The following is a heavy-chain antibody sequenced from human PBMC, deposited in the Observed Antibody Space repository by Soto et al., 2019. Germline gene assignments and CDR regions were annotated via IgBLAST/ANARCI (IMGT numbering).Heavy chain of an antibody. CDR3: ASDLGYSSGWDIDY. V-gene: IGHV4-30-4*01. CDR1: GGSISSGDYY. CDR2: IYYSGST. J-gene: IGHJ4*02. D-gene: IGHD6-19*01. Sequence: QVQLQESGPGLVKPSQTLSLTCTVSGGSISSGDYYWSWIRQPPGKGLEWSGYIYYSGSTDYDPYLKSRVTISEDTSQHHYSRKLSSVTAADTAVYYCASDLGYSSGWDIDYWGQGTLVTVSS.